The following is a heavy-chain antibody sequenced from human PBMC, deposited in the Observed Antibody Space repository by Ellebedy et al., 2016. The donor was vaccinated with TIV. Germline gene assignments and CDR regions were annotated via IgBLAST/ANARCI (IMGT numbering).Heavy chain of an antibody. CDR3: ASSEGTRLPDDPNFDY. CDR2: IYPGDSDT. D-gene: IGHD6-25*01. CDR1: GYSFTSYW. J-gene: IGHJ4*02. Sequence: PGGSLRLSCKGSGYSFTSYWIGWVRQMPGKGLEWMGIIYPGDSDTRYSPSFQGQVTISADKSISTAYLQWSSLKASDTDMYYCASSEGTRLPDDPNFDYWGQGTLVTVSS. V-gene: IGHV5-51*01.